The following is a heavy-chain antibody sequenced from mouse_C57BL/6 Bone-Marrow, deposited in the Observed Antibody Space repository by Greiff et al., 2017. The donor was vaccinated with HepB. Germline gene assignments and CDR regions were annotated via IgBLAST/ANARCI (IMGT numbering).Heavy chain of an antibody. CDR3: ARGVITTVVATRWYFDV. D-gene: IGHD1-1*01. V-gene: IGHV1-55*01. CDR1: GYTFTSYW. Sequence: QVHVKQPGAELVKPGASVKMSCKASGYTFTSYWITWVKQRPGQGLEWIGDIYPGSGSTNYNEKFKSKATLTVDTSSSTAYMQLSSLTSEDSAVYYWARGVITTVVATRWYFDVWGTGTTVTVSS. J-gene: IGHJ1*03. CDR2: IYPGSGST.